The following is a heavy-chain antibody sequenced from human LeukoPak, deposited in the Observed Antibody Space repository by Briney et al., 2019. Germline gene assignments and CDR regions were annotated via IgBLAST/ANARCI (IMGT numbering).Heavy chain of an antibody. J-gene: IGHJ4*02. Sequence: SGGSLRLSCAASGFTFSSYAMHWVRQAPGKGLEWVAFIRYDGSNKYYADSVKGRFTISRDNSKNTLYLQMNSLRAEDMALYYCAKGRGLSYDYGVDYWGQGTLVTVSS. V-gene: IGHV3-30*02. CDR2: IRYDGSNK. D-gene: IGHD4-17*01. CDR3: AKGRGLSYDYGVDY. CDR1: GFTFSSYA.